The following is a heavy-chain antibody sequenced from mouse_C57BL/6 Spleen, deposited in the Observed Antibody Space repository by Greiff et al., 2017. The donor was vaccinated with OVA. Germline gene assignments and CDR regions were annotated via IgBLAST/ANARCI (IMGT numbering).Heavy chain of an antibody. Sequence: QVQLQQPGAELVRPGSSVKLSCTASGYTFTSYWMPWVKQRPIQGLEWIGNIDPSDSETHYNQKFKDKATLTVDKSSSTAYMQLSSLTSEDCAVYDCARWGVRQFAYWGQGTLVTVSA. D-gene: IGHD2-14*01. V-gene: IGHV1-52*01. CDR2: IDPSDSET. J-gene: IGHJ3*01. CDR3: ARWGVRQFAY. CDR1: GYTFTSYW.